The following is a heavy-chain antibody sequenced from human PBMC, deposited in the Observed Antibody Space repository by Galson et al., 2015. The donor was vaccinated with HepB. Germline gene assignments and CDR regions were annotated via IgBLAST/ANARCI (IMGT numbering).Heavy chain of an antibody. J-gene: IGHJ4*02. Sequence: SLRLSCAASGFTFSSYGMHWVRQAPGKGLEWVAFIRYDGSNKYYADSVKGRFTISRDNSKNTLYLQMNSLRAEDTAVYYCAKGDKGSGSYWRSPTSIDYWGQGTLVTVSS. V-gene: IGHV3-30*02. CDR2: IRYDGSNK. CDR1: GFTFSSYG. D-gene: IGHD3-10*01. CDR3: AKGDKGSGSYWRSPTSIDY.